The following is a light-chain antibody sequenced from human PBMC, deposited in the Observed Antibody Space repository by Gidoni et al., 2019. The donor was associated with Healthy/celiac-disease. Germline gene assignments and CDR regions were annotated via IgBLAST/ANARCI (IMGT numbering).Light chain of an antibody. J-gene: IGKJ4*01. CDR2: DAS. CDR1: QDISNY. CDR3: QQYDNLPPL. V-gene: IGKV1-33*01. Sequence: IQMTQSPSSLSESVGDRVTITCQASQDISNYLNWYQQKPGKAPKLLIYDASNLETGVPSRFSGSGSGTDFTFTISSLQPEDIATYYCQQYDNLPPLFGGGTKVEIK.